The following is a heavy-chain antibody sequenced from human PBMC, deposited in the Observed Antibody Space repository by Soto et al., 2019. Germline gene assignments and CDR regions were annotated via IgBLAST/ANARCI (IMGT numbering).Heavy chain of an antibody. D-gene: IGHD5-12*01. CDR2: LSRGGGST. V-gene: IGHV3-23*01. Sequence: EAQLLESGGELIQPGGSLRLSCAASGFTYSSHGMSWVRQAPGKGLEWIAGLSRGGGSTYYADSVKGRFTISRDNSKNTMDLIMNSLRVEDTALYYGERDGQYRTDGFDIWGQGTMVTVSS. J-gene: IGHJ3*02. CDR1: GFTYSSHG. CDR3: ERDGQYRTDGFDI.